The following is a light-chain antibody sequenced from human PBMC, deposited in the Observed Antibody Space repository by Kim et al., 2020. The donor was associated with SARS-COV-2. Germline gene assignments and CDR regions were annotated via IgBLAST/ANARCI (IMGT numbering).Light chain of an antibody. Sequence: QSVTISCTGTSSDVVGYNYVSWYQHHPGKAPKLMIYEVTKRPSGVPDRFSGSKSGNTASLTVSGLQAEDEADYYCGSYVGNNNFVFGTGTKVTVL. J-gene: IGLJ1*01. CDR2: EVT. CDR3: GSYVGNNNFV. CDR1: SSDVVGYNY. V-gene: IGLV2-8*01.